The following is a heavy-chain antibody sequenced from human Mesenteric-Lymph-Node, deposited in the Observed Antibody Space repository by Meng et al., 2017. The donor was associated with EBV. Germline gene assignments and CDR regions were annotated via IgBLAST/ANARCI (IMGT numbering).Heavy chain of an antibody. V-gene: IGHV4-4*02. CDR1: GGSISSNNW. CDR3: ARDRWQQLDNALDI. J-gene: IGHJ3*02. D-gene: IGHD6-13*01. Sequence: QVQRQESGPGLVKPSETLSLTCAVSGGSISSNNWWSWVRQSPEKGLEWIGEIYHSGGTNYNPSLEGRVSMSVDKSRNQFSLRVNSVTAADTAVYYCARDRWQQLDNALDIWGQGTMVTVSS. CDR2: IYHSGGT.